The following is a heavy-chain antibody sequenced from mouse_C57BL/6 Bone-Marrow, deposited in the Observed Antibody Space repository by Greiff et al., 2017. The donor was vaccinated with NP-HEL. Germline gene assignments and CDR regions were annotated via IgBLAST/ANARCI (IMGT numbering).Heavy chain of an antibody. Sequence: VKQSCKASGYTFTSYGISWVKQRTGQGLEWIGEIYPRSGNTYYNEKFKGKATLTADKSSSTAYMELRSLTSEDSAVYFCARGDYYGSSYGYFDVWGTGTTVTVSS. V-gene: IGHV1-81*01. CDR3: ARGDYYGSSYGYFDV. CDR2: IYPRSGNT. D-gene: IGHD1-1*01. J-gene: IGHJ1*03. CDR1: GYTFTSYG.